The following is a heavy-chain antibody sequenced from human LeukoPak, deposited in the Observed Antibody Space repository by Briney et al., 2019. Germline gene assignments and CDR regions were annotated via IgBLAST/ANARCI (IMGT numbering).Heavy chain of an antibody. J-gene: IGHJ1*01. CDR2: ISGSGGST. CDR1: GFTFSSYA. D-gene: IGHD2-2*02. V-gene: IGHV3-23*01. CDR3: AKDYQLLYADYFQH. Sequence: PGGSLRLSCAASGFTFSSYAMSWVRQAPGKGLEWVSAISGSGGSTYYADSVKGRSTISRDNPKHTLYLQMNSLRAEDTAVYYCAKDYQLLYADYFQHWGQGTLVTVSS.